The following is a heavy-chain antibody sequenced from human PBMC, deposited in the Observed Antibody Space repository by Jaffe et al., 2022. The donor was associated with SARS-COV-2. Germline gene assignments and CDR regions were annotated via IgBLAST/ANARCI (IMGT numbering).Heavy chain of an antibody. CDR1: GFTLSSYY. J-gene: IGHJ5*01. Sequence: QVQLVESGGDLVNPGGSLRLSCAASGFTLSSYYMTWIRQAPGKGLEWLADISPSRTITNYADSVKGRFTISRHSAEVSLFLQMNSLTVEDTAVYYCAREQWSMSNTRWFDSWGQGTLVTVSS. CDR2: ISPSRTIT. V-gene: IGHV3-11*06. D-gene: IGHD2-8*01. CDR3: AREQWSMSNTRWFDS.